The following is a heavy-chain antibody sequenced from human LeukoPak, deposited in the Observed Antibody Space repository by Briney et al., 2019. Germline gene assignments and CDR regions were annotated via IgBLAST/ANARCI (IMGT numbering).Heavy chain of an antibody. CDR2: IFNTGKT. CDR1: GGSVYTSDYY. V-gene: IGHV4-39*07. Sequence: PSETLSLTCTVSGGSVYTSDYYWGWVRQPPGKGPEWIGDIFNTGKTNYNPTLKSRVSISIDTSKNQFSLKLTSVTAADTAVYYCARVFDSWGQGTLVTVSS. J-gene: IGHJ4*02. CDR3: ARVFDS.